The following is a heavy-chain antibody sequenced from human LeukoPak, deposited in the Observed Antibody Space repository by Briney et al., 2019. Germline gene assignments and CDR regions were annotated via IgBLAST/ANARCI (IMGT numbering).Heavy chain of an antibody. J-gene: IGHJ4*02. D-gene: IGHD1-7*01. CDR1: GFTFSSYA. V-gene: IGHV3-23*01. Sequence: GGSLRLSCAASGFTFSSYAMSWVRQAPGKGLEWASTISGSGGGTYYADSVKGRFTISRDNSKNTLYLQMNSLRAEDTAVYYCAKDRSGGTRKFDYWGQGTLVTVSS. CDR3: AKDRSGGTRKFDY. CDR2: ISGSGGGT.